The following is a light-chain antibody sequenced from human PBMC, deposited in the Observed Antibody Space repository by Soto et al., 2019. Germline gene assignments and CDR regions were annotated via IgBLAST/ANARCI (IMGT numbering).Light chain of an antibody. J-gene: IGLJ2*01. CDR2: DVS. Sequence: QSALTQPRSVSGSPGQSVTISCTGTSSDVGGYNYVSWYQQHPGKAPKLMIYDVSKRPSGVPDRFSGSKSGNTASLTNAGLQAEDEADYYCCSYAGSYTFGVVFGGGTKVTVL. CDR1: SSDVGGYNY. V-gene: IGLV2-11*01. CDR3: CSYAGSYTFGVV.